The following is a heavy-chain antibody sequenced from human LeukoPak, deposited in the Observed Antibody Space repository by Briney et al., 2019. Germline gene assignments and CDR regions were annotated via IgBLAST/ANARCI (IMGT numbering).Heavy chain of an antibody. J-gene: IGHJ4*02. CDR2: INSDESST. CDR1: EFTFSTYA. V-gene: IGHV3-74*01. CDR3: ARDRYSSGWGYFDY. Sequence: PGGSLRLSCAASEFTFSTYAMSWVRQAPGKGLVWVSRINSDESSTSYADSVKGRFTISRDNAKNTLYLQMNSLRAEDTAVYYCARDRYSSGWGYFDYWGQGALVTVSS. D-gene: IGHD6-19*01.